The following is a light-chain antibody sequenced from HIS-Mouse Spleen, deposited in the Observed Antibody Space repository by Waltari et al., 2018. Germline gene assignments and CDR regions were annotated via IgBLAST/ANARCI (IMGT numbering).Light chain of an antibody. CDR2: EGS. CDR3: CSYAGSSTWV. CDR1: SRAVGSYNL. J-gene: IGLJ3*02. Sequence: QSALTQPASVSGSPGPSITIPCTGTSRAVGSYNLLSWYQHHPGKAPNLMIYEGSKRPSGVSNRFSGSKSGNTASLTISGLQAEDEADYYCCSYAGSSTWVFGGGTKLTVL. V-gene: IGLV2-23*01.